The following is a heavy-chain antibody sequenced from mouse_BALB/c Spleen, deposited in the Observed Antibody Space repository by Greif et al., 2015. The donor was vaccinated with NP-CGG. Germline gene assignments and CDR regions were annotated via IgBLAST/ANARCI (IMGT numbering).Heavy chain of an antibody. D-gene: IGHD2-2*01. CDR3: TLWLRRFAY. CDR1: GYTFTDYW. V-gene: IGHV1-69*01. J-gene: IGHJ3*01. CDR2: IDTSDSYT. Sequence: VKLVESGAELVMPGASVKMSCKASGYTFTDYWMHWVKQRPGQGLEWIGAIDTSDSYTSYNQKFRGKATLTVDESSSTAYMQLSSLTSEDSAVYYCTLWLRRFAYWGQGTLVTVSA.